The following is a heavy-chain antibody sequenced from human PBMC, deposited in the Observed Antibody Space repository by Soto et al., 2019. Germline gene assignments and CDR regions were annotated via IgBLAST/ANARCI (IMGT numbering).Heavy chain of an antibody. CDR1: GFTFSSYG. CDR2: ISYDGSNK. D-gene: IGHD3-22*01. V-gene: IGHV3-30*18. J-gene: IGHJ4*02. Sequence: PGGSLRLSCAASGFTFSSYGMHWVRQAPGKRLEWVAVISYDGSNKYYADSVKGRFTISRDNSKNTLYLQMNSLRAEDTAVYYCAKIVAPSGYIFDYWGQGTPVTV. CDR3: AKIVAPSGYIFDY.